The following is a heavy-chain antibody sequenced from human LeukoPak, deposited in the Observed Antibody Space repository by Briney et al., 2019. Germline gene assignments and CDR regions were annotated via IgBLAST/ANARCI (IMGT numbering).Heavy chain of an antibody. D-gene: IGHD2-2*01. CDR3: ARGPYCSSTSCYAHDAFDI. CDR2: MNPNSGNT. Sequence: ASVKVSCKAFGYTFTSYDINWVRQATGQGLEWMGWMNPNSGNTGYAQKFQGRVTMTRNTSISTAYMELSSLRSEDTAVYYCARGPYCSSTSCYAHDAFDIWGQGTMVTVSS. V-gene: IGHV1-8*01. J-gene: IGHJ3*02. CDR1: GYTFTSYD.